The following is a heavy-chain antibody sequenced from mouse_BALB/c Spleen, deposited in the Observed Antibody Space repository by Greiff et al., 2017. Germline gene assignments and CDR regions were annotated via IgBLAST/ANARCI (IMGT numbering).Heavy chain of an antibody. J-gene: IGHJ4*01. CDR3: TRRGYGDAMDY. D-gene: IGHD1-1*02. V-gene: IGHV1-69*02. CDR1: GYTFTSYW. Sequence: QVQLQQPGAELVRPWASVKLSCKASGYTFTSYWINWVKQRPGQGLEWIGNIYPSDSYTNYNQKFKDKATLTVDKSSSTAYMQLSSPTSEDSAVYYCTRRGYGDAMDYWGQGTSVTVSS. CDR2: IYPSDSYT.